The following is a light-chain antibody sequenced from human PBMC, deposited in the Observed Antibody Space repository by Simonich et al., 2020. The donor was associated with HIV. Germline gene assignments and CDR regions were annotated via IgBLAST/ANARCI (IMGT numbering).Light chain of an antibody. J-gene: IGLJ3*02. V-gene: IGLV2-14*03. CDR3: SSVTSSRTLV. Sequence: QSALTQPASVSGSPGQSITISCTGTSSDVGSYNYVSWYQKHPGKAPKRMIYAVSKRPSGVSNRFAGSKSGNTAALSISGLQAEDEADYYCSSVTSSRTLVFGGGPKLTVL. CDR1: SSDVGSYNY. CDR2: AVS.